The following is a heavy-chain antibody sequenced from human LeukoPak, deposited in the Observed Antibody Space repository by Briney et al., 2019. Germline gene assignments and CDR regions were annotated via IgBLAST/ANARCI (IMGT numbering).Heavy chain of an antibody. CDR1: GFTFSSYA. Sequence: GGSLRLSCAASGFTFSSYAMSWVRQAPGKGLEWVSAISGCGGSTYYADSVKGRFTISRDNSKNTLYLQRNSLRAEDTAVYYCAKDVSSGFGRYYYYYGMDVWGQGTTVTVSS. V-gene: IGHV3-23*01. CDR3: AKDVSSGFGRYYYYYGMDV. J-gene: IGHJ6*02. D-gene: IGHD6-19*01. CDR2: ISGCGGST.